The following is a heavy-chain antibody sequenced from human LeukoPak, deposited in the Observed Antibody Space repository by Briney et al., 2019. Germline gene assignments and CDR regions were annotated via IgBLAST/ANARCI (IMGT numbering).Heavy chain of an antibody. Sequence: PGGSLRLSCAASGLTVSSNYMSWVRQAPGKGLEWVSVIYTGGSTYYADSVRGRFTISRDNAKNTLFLQMNSLRSEDTAVYYCARASPHGYSGDPADYWGQGTLVTVSS. CDR1: GLTVSSNY. J-gene: IGHJ4*02. D-gene: IGHD5-12*01. CDR2: IYTGGST. CDR3: ARASPHGYSGDPADY. V-gene: IGHV3-53*05.